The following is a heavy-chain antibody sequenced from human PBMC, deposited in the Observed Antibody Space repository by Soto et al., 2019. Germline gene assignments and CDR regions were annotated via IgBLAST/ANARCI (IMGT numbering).Heavy chain of an antibody. Sequence: QITWKESGRTLVKPTQTLTLTCSFSGFSLPSDRVGVGWIRQPPGKALEWLAVIYWDDTKTYRPSLKSRLTITKDTSKNQVALTMTDTDPVDTATYYCAHAYGGRSLYWGQGTLVTVSS. J-gene: IGHJ4*02. CDR2: IYWDDTK. D-gene: IGHD1-26*01. CDR1: GFSLPSDRVG. V-gene: IGHV2-5*02. CDR3: AHAYGGRSLY.